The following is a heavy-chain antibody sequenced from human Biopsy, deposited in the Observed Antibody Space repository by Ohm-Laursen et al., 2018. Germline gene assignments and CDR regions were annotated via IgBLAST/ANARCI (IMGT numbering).Heavy chain of an antibody. CDR1: GDSLSSGPDN. CDR3: ARRTILGPGPRMDV. V-gene: IGHV4-61*01. D-gene: IGHD3-3*01. Sequence: TLSLTCTVSGDSLSSGPDNWSWIRQPPGQGLEYIGFIYSGGNTNYNPSLKNRVTMSVDTSKNQFYLKLYSVTAADTAVYYCARRTILGPGPRMDVWGQGTTVIVSS. J-gene: IGHJ6*02. CDR2: IYSGGNT.